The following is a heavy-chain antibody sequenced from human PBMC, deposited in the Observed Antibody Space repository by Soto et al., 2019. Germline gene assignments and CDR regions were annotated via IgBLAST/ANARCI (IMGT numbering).Heavy chain of an antibody. CDR1: GGSFSGYY. CDR2: INHSGST. V-gene: IGHV4-34*01. Sequence: SETLSLTCAVYGGSFSGYYWSWIRQPPGKGLEWIGEINHSGSTNYNPSLKSRVTISIDTSKNQFSLKLSSVTAADTAVYYCARATRYCTNGVCSTFEYWGQGTLVNVSS. J-gene: IGHJ4*01. D-gene: IGHD2-8*01. CDR3: ARATRYCTNGVCSTFEY.